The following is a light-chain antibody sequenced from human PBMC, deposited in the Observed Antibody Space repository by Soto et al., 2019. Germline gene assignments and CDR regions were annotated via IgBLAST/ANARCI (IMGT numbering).Light chain of an antibody. CDR2: DAS. CDR1: HSVGSY. V-gene: IGKV3-11*01. CDR3: LQRSNWWT. Sequence: EIVLAQSTSTLSLSAGERTTLSCRASHSVGSYLAWYQQKPGQAPRLLIYDASNRATGIPARFSGSGSGTDFTLSISSLEPEDFAVYYCLQRSNWWTFGQGTKVDIK. J-gene: IGKJ1*01.